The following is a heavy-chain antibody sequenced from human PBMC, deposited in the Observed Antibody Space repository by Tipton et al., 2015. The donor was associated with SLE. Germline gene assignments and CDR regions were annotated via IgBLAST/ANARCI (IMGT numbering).Heavy chain of an antibody. Sequence: TLSLTCTVSGLSISSRSYCWGWIRQPPGKELEWIGTIHYSGQSYYNPSLESRVTISVDTSQNQFSLKLTSVTGADTAVYYCARGRTSILWGQGTLVTVS. CDR3: ARGRTSIL. J-gene: IGHJ4*02. CDR1: GLSISSRSYC. V-gene: IGHV4-39*07. D-gene: IGHD3-9*01. CDR2: IHYSGQS.